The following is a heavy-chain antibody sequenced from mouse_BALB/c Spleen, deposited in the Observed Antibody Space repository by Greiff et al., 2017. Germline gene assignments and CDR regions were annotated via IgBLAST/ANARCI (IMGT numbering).Heavy chain of an antibody. CDR1: GFTFSDYY. Sequence: EVQLVESGGGLVKPGGSLKLSCAASGFTFSDYYMYWVRQTPEKRREWVATISDGGSYTYYPDSVKGRFTISRDNAKNNLYLQMSSLKSEDTAMYYCARGGGAYWGQGTLVTVSA. CDR3: ARGGGAY. CDR2: ISDGGSYT. V-gene: IGHV5-4*02. J-gene: IGHJ3*01.